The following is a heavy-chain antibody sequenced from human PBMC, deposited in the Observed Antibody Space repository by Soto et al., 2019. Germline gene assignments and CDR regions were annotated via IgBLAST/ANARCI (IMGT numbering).Heavy chain of an antibody. D-gene: IGHD3-10*01. CDR2: ISGTAGTI. CDR3: ARAPYYGSGTYYYYALDV. Sequence: GGSLRLSCEASGITFSDHYMTWIRQASGKGLEWISYISGTAGTIYYADSVKGRFTISRDNAKNSLFLQLTSLTAEDTAVYYCARAPYYGSGTYYYYALDVWGQGTTVTVSS. V-gene: IGHV3-11*01. J-gene: IGHJ6*02. CDR1: GITFSDHY.